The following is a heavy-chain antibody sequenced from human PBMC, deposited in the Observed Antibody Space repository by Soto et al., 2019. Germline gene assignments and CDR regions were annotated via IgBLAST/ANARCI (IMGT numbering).Heavy chain of an antibody. D-gene: IGHD6-6*01. CDR1: GFTFSSYS. J-gene: IGHJ6*03. Sequence: GGSLRLSCAASGFTFSSYSMNWVRQAPGKGLEWVSSISSSSSYIYYADSVKGRFTISRDNAKNSLYLQMNSLRAEDTAVYYCARAPLESIYYYYYMDVWGKGTTVTVSS. CDR2: ISSSSSYI. CDR3: ARAPLESIYYYYYMDV. V-gene: IGHV3-21*01.